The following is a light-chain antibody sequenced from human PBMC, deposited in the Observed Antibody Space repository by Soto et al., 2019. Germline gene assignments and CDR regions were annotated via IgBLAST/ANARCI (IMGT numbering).Light chain of an antibody. CDR1: QSISIY. V-gene: IGKV1-39*01. CDR3: QQSFSTPIYT. J-gene: IGKJ2*01. Sequence: DIKMTQSPSSLSASVGDRVTITCRASQSISIYLNWYQQKPGKAPKLLIYAASTLQSGVPSRFSGSGSGTDFTLTIRSLQPGDFASYYCQQSFSTPIYTFGQGTKLESK. CDR2: AAS.